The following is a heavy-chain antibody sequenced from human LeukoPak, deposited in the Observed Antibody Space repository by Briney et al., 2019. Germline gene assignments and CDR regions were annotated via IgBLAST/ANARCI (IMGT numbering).Heavy chain of an antibody. V-gene: IGHV1-46*01. Sequence: ASVKVSCKASGYTFTSYYMHWVRQAPGQGLEWMGIINPSGGSTSYAQKFQGRVTMTRDMSTSTVYMELSSLRSEGTAVYYCARVRYYDSSGYYYDRQDDAFDIWGQGTMVTVSS. CDR3: ARVRYYDSSGYYYDRQDDAFDI. J-gene: IGHJ3*02. CDR1: GYTFTSYY. CDR2: INPSGGST. D-gene: IGHD3-22*01.